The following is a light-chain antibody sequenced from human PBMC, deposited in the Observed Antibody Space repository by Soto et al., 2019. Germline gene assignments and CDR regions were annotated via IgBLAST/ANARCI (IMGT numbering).Light chain of an antibody. CDR2: DAS. CDR3: QQYDNLPIT. V-gene: IGKV1-33*01. CDR1: EDISRS. J-gene: IGKJ5*01. Sequence: DTQMTQSPSSLSASVGDRVTITCQASEDISRSINWFQHKPGKPPKRLIYDASNLERGVSSGFSGSGSGTDFTFTISGLQPEDIATDYCQQYDNLPITFGQGTRLDIK.